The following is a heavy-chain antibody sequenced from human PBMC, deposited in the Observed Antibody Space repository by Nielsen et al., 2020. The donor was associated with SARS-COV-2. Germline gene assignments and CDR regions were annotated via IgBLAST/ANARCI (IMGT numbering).Heavy chain of an antibody. CDR3: ARRYYYDSSGYYYGGPDY. CDR1: GYSFTSYW. CDR2: IDPSDSYT. V-gene: IGHV5-10-1*01. J-gene: IGHJ4*02. D-gene: IGHD3-22*01. Sequence: GESLKISCKGSGYSFTSYWISWVRQMPGKGLEWMGRIDPSDSYTNYSPSFQGHVTISADRSISTAYLQWSSLKASDTAMYYCARRYYYDSSGYYYGGPDYWGQGTLVTVSS.